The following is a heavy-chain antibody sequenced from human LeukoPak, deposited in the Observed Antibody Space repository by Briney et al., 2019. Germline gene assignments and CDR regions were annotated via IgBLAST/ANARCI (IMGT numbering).Heavy chain of an antibody. J-gene: IGHJ6*03. CDR2: ISGSGGTT. CDR1: GFTFSNYA. V-gene: IGHV3-23*01. D-gene: IGHD2-21*02. CDR3: AKGAYCGGDCYGYYYYYMDV. Sequence: GGSLRLSCAASGFTFSNYAMSWVRQAPGKGLEWVSSISGSGGTTYYADSVKDRFTISRDNSKNTLFLQMNSPRAEDTAFYYCAKGAYCGGDCYGYYYYYMDVWGKGTTVTVSS.